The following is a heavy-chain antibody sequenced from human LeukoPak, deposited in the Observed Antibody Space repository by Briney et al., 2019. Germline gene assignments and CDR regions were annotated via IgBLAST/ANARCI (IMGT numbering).Heavy chain of an antibody. V-gene: IGHV4-30-2*01. CDR3: ARGPWRGGSSSWYYNWFDP. J-gene: IGHJ5*02. CDR1: GGSISSGGYS. Sequence: SQTLSLTCAVSGGSISSGGYSWSWIRQPPGKGLEWIGEINHSGSTNYNPSLKSRVTISVDTSKNQFSLKLSSVTAADTAVYYCARGPWRGGSSSWYYNWFDPWGQGTLVTVSS. D-gene: IGHD6-13*01. CDR2: INHSGST.